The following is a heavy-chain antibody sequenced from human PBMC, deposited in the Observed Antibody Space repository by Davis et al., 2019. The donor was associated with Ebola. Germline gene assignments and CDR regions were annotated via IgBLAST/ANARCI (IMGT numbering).Heavy chain of an antibody. D-gene: IGHD3-10*01. CDR2: ISGSGGDP. CDR1: GFTFSTYA. Sequence: GESLKISCAGSGFTFSTYAMTWVRQAPGKGLEWVSRISGSGGDPHYADPVKGRFTISRDNSKNTLHLQMNSLRAEDTAVYYCARVNDHYGSGSWNGMDVWGQGTTVTVSS. J-gene: IGHJ6*02. V-gene: IGHV3-23*01. CDR3: ARVNDHYGSGSWNGMDV.